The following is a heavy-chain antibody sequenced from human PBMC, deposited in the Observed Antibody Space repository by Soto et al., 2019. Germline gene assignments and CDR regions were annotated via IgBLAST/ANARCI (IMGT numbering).Heavy chain of an antibody. CDR3: ARRHSSSSAFDP. D-gene: IGHD6-13*01. CDR1: GGSCTNYC. J-gene: IGHJ5*02. CDR2: IDPSDSYT. Sequence: KVAGGSCTNYCGRRVRQMPGKGLEWMGRIDPSDSYTNYSPSFHGHVTISADKSISTAYLQWSSLKASDTAMYYCARRHSSSSAFDPWGQGTLVTVSS. V-gene: IGHV5-10-1*01.